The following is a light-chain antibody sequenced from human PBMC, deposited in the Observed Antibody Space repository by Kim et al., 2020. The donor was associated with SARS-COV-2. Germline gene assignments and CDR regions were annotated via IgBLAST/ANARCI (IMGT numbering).Light chain of an antibody. CDR3: QQSYSTLLYT. J-gene: IGKJ2*01. CDR1: QSISSY. Sequence: ASVGDRVTITCRASQSISSYLNWYQQKPGKAPKLLIYAASSLQSGVPSRFSGSGSGTDFTLTISSLQPEDFATYYCQQSYSTLLYTFGQGTKLEIK. V-gene: IGKV1-39*01. CDR2: AAS.